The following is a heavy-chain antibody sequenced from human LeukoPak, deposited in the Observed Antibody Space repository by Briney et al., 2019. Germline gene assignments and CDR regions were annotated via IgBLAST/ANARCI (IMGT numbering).Heavy chain of an antibody. J-gene: IGHJ4*02. CDR2: INPNSGGT. V-gene: IGHV1-2*02. CDR1: GYTFTGYY. Sequence: ASVKVSCKASGYTFTGYYMHWVRQAPGQGLEWMGWINPNSGGTNYAQKFQGRVTMTRDTSISTAYMELSRLRSDDTAVYYCARDIVVVPAASLGGENWGQGTLVTVSS. CDR3: ARDIVVVPAASLGGEN. D-gene: IGHD2-2*01.